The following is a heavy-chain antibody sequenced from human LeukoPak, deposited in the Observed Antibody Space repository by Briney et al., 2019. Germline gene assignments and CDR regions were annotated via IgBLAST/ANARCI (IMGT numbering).Heavy chain of an antibody. V-gene: IGHV4-59*01. Sequence: AETLSLTCTVSGGSLSSYYWSWVRHPPGKGLEWFGDIYSSGSTNYNPSLKSRVTISVDTSKNQFSLKLSSVTAADTAVYYCARSGYSYGVGYYYFYMDVWGKGTTVTVSS. J-gene: IGHJ6*03. CDR1: GGSLSSYY. CDR2: IYSSGST. D-gene: IGHD5-18*01. CDR3: ARSGYSYGVGYYYFYMDV.